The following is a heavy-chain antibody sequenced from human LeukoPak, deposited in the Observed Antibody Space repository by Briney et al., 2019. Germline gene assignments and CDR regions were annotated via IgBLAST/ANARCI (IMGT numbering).Heavy chain of an antibody. J-gene: IGHJ4*02. Sequence: ASVKVSCKASGYTFTGYYMHWVRQAPGQGLEWMGWINPNSGGTNYAQKFQGRVTMTRDTSISTAYMELSRLRSDDTAVYYCARDYYTTEYYDYVWGSYRSTAFDYWGQGTLVTVSS. V-gene: IGHV1-2*02. CDR2: INPNSGGT. CDR3: ARDYYTTEYYDYVWGSYRSTAFDY. D-gene: IGHD3-16*02. CDR1: GYTFTGYY.